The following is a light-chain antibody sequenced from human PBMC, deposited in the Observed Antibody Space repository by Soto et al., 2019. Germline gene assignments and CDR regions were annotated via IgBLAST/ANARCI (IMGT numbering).Light chain of an antibody. CDR3: QQFNNGLT. CDR1: ESVSSN. J-gene: IGKJ4*01. Sequence: EIVITQSPATGSGSALGRATLSCRATESVSSNLAWYQQKPGQAPRLLIYDASTRATGIPARFSGSGSGTEFTLTISSLQSEDFAVYYCQQFNNGLTFGGGTKVDIK. V-gene: IGKV3-15*01. CDR2: DAS.